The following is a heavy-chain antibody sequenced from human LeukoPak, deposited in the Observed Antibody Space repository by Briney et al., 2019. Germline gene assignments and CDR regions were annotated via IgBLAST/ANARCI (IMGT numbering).Heavy chain of an antibody. D-gene: IGHD3-22*01. Sequence: PSETLSLTCTVSGGAISSYYWSWIRQPPGKGLEWIGYIYYSGSTNYNPSLTSRVTISVDTSKNQFSLKLSSVTASDTAVYYCARQAGSSGYQTYYSYYGMDVWGQGTTVTVSS. CDR3: ARQAGSSGYQTYYSYYGMDV. CDR1: GGAISSYY. J-gene: IGHJ6*02. CDR2: IYYSGST. V-gene: IGHV4-59*08.